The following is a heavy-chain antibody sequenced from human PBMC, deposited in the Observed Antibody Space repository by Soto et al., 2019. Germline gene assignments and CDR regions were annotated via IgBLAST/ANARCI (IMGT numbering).Heavy chain of an antibody. D-gene: IGHD3-22*01. J-gene: IGHJ3*02. V-gene: IGHV4-31*03. Sequence: NPSEPLSLTCTVTGGSISNGGYYWSWIRQHPGKGLVWLGYIYYSGRSYYKPSLKSRVTISVYTSKNQFSLNLSSVTAEDTAVYYCARVAYYYDSSGSSNAFDIGGQGTIVTVS. CDR3: ARVAYYYDSSGSSNAFDI. CDR1: GGSISNGGYY. CDR2: IYYSGRS.